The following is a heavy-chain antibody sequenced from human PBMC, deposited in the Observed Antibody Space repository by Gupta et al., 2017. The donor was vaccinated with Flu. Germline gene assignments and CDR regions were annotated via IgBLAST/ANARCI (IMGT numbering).Heavy chain of an antibody. D-gene: IGHD5-18*01. CDR2: MNDSGVT. CDR1: GESLSGHY. J-gene: IGHJ5*02. Sequence: QVQLQQWGAGLLKPSETLSLTCGVIGESLSGHYWTWIRQSPGKGLEWLGEMNDSGVTTYNPFLKSRLTMSLGTTNQFSLKLTSVTAADIGVYYCARVGHSYGWTFDHWGQGSLVTVSS. CDR3: ARVGHSYGWTFDH. V-gene: IGHV4-34*01.